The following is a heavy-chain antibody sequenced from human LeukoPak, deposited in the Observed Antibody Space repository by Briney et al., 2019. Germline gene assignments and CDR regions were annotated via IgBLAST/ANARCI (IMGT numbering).Heavy chain of an antibody. CDR2: IYSDRST. Sequence: GGSLRLSCTASGFTINNNYMSWVRQAPGKCLEWVAIIYSDRSTYYPESVKGRFTISRDDSKNMLLLQMDSLRVEDTAIYYCARDSAFSSYSNWGQGTLVTVSS. CDR3: ARDSAFSSYSN. V-gene: IGHV3-53*03. D-gene: IGHD2-15*01. CDR1: GFTINNNY. J-gene: IGHJ1*01.